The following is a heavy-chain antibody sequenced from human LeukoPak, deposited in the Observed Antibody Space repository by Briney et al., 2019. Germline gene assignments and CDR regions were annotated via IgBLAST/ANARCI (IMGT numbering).Heavy chain of an antibody. J-gene: IGHJ5*02. D-gene: IGHD3-9*01. V-gene: IGHV1-69*13. CDR2: IIPIFGTA. Sequence: ASVKVSCKASGGTFSSYAISWVRQAPGQGLEWMGGIIPIFGTANYAQKFQGRVTITADESTSTAYMELSSLRSEDTAVYYCARVRNYDILTGYLPEGWFDPWGQGTLVTVSS. CDR3: ARVRNYDILTGYLPEGWFDP. CDR1: GGTFSSYA.